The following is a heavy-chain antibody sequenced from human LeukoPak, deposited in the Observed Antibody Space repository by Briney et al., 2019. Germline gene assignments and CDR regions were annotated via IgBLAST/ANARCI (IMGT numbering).Heavy chain of an antibody. V-gene: IGHV4-30-2*01. CDR3: ARTLDY. J-gene: IGHJ4*02. CDR2: MYHSGIS. Sequence: SETLSLTCTVSGTSISSGGYYYTWIRQPPGKGLEWIGYMYHSGISYYNPSLKNRLTISVDRSKNQFSLRLSSVTAADTAIYYCARTLDYWGQGTLVTVSS. CDR1: GTSISSGGYY.